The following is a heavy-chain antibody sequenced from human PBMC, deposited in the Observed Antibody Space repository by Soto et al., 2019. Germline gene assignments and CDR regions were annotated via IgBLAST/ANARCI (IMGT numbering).Heavy chain of an antibody. Sequence: QVQLVESGGGVVQPGRSLRLSCAASGFTFSSYAMHWVRQAPGKGLEWVAVISYDGSNKYYADSVKGRFTISRDNSKNTLYLQMNSRRAEDTAVYYCARDPRYNWNQYYFDYWGQGTLVTVSS. CDR3: ARDPRYNWNQYYFDY. V-gene: IGHV3-30-3*01. D-gene: IGHD1-20*01. J-gene: IGHJ4*02. CDR2: ISYDGSNK. CDR1: GFTFSSYA.